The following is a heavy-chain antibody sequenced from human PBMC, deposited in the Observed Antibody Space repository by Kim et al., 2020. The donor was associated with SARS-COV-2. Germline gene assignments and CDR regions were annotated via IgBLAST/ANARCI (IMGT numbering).Heavy chain of an antibody. CDR3: ARSPHQPIYGSGSMGATHPFDY. Sequence: SETLSLTCAVSGGSISSSNWWSWVRQPPGKGLEWIGEIYHSGSTNYNPSLKSRVTISVDKSKNQFSLKLSSVTAADTAVYYCARSPHQPIYGSGSMGATHPFDYWGQGTLVTVSS. CDR2: IYHSGST. J-gene: IGHJ4*02. D-gene: IGHD3-10*01. V-gene: IGHV4-4*02. CDR1: GGSISSSNW.